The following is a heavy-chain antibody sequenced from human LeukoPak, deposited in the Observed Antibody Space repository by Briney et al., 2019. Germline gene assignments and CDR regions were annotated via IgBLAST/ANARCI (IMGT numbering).Heavy chain of an antibody. J-gene: IGHJ4*02. CDR1: GGTFSSYA. CDR3: ARVSSGSYGSEVAFDY. CDR2: IIPIFGTA. Sequence: ASVKVSCKASGGTFSSYAISWVRQAPGQGLKWMGGIIPIFGTANYAQKFQGRVTITADESTSTAYMELSSLRSEDTAVYYCARVSSGSYGSEVAFDYWGQGTLVTVSS. D-gene: IGHD1-26*01. V-gene: IGHV1-69*13.